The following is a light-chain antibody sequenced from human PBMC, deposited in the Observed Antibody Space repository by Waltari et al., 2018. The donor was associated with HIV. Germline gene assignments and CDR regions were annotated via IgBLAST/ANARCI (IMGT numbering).Light chain of an antibody. V-gene: IGKV1-33*01. CDR2: DAS. J-gene: IGKJ4*01. Sequence: DIQMTQSPSSLSASVGDRVTITCQASQDISNYLNWYQQKPGKAPKLLIYDASNLETRVPSRFSGSGSGTVFTFTISSLQPEDIATYYCQQYDSLPLTFGGGTKVEIK. CDR1: QDISNY. CDR3: QQYDSLPLT.